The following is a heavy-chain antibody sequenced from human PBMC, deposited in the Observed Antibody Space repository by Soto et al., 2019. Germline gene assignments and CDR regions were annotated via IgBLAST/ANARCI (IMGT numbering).Heavy chain of an antibody. J-gene: IGHJ4*02. V-gene: IGHV1-18*01. CDR3: ARDPHDYGVPDY. D-gene: IGHD4-17*01. Sequence: ASVKVSCKASGYTFTSYGISWVRQAPGQGLEWMGWISAYNGNTSYAQKLQGRVTMTTDTSTSTAYMELRSLRSDDTAVYYCARDPHDYGVPDYWGQGTLVTVSS. CDR1: GYTFTSYG. CDR2: ISAYNGNT.